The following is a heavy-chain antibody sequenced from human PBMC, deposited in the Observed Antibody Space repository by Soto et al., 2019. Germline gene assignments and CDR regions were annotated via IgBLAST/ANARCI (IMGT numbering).Heavy chain of an antibody. CDR1: GGSITNGRYY. CDR2: MFYSGSS. D-gene: IGHD2-15*01. J-gene: IGHJ4*02. CDR3: ARHGIDCSGGTCYSVFDY. Sequence: QLQLQESGPGLVSPSTTLSLSCTVSGGSITNGRYYWGWVRQPPGEGLEWIGSMFYSGSSYYNPSLKSRVSVSVDTSKNHFSLKLNSATAADTAVYYCARHGIDCSGGTCYSVFDYWGQGTLVTVSS. V-gene: IGHV4-39*01.